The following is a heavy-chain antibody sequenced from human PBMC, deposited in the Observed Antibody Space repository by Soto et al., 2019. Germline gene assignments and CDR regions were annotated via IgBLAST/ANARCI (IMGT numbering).Heavy chain of an antibody. Sequence: SETLSPTCTVSGGSISSYYWSWIRQPPGKGLEWIGYIYYSGSTNYNPSLKSRVTISVDTSKNQFSLKLSSVTAADTAVYYCARVGSRDGYKYYFDYWGQGTLVTVSS. CDR2: IYYSGST. V-gene: IGHV4-59*01. D-gene: IGHD5-12*01. CDR1: GGSISSYY. CDR3: ARVGSRDGYKYYFDY. J-gene: IGHJ4*02.